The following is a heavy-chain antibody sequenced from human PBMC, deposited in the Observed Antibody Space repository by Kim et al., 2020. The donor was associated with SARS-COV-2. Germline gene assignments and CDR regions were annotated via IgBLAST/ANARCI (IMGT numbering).Heavy chain of an antibody. Sequence: GGSLRLSCAASGFTFSSYGMHWVRQAPGKGLEWVAVISYDGSNKYYADSVKGRFTISRDNSKNTLYLQMNSLRAEDTAVYYCAKVNRGSGWYPFDYWGQGTLVTVSS. J-gene: IGHJ4*02. D-gene: IGHD6-19*01. V-gene: IGHV3-30*18. CDR1: GFTFSSYG. CDR3: AKVNRGSGWYPFDY. CDR2: ISYDGSNK.